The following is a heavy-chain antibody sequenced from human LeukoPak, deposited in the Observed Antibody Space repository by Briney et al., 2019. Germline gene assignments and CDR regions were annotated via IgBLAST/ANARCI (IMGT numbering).Heavy chain of an antibody. V-gene: IGHV3-64D*06. CDR3: VKTYSGTYYDF. CDR1: GFTITSYA. Sequence: GGSLRLSCSASGFTITSYAMHWVRQAPGKGLEYVSALSSNGEIKFYADSVKGTFTISRDSSKNTLDLQMSSLRAEDTALYYCVKTYSGTYYDFWGQGTLVTVSS. J-gene: IGHJ4*02. CDR2: LSSNGEIK. D-gene: IGHD1-26*01.